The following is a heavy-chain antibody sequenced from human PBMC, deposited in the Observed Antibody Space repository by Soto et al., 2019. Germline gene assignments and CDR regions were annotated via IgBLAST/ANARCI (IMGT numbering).Heavy chain of an antibody. CDR1: GASISSGGYY. D-gene: IGHD1-26*01. V-gene: IGHV4-31*03. Sequence: SETLSLTCTVSGASISSGGYYWSWIRQHPGKGLEWIANIYYSGSTYYNPSLKSRVTISIDTPKNQFSLKLSSVTAADTAVYYCAKAQAWELLFDFWGQGTLVTVSS. J-gene: IGHJ4*02. CDR2: IYYSGST. CDR3: AKAQAWELLFDF.